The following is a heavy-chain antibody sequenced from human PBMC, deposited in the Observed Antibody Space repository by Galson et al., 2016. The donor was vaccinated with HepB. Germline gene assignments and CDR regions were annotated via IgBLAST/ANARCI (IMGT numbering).Heavy chain of an antibody. CDR2: IYYSGST. J-gene: IGHJ4*02. Sequence: ETLSLTCTVSGGSISSYYWSWIRQPPGKGLEWIGYIYYSGSTNYNPSLKSRVTVSVDTSKNQFSLKLSSVTAADTAVYYCASVMASTRSDFWGQGTLVTVST. CDR1: GGSISSYY. V-gene: IGHV4-59*08. CDR3: ASVMASTRSDF. D-gene: IGHD1-26*01.